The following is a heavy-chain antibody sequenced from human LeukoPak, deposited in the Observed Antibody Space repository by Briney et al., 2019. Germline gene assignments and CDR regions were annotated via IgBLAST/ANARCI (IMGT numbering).Heavy chain of an antibody. Sequence: SIYYTFPTYYNPSLPSPLTISVDPSKNQFSLKLSSVTSADTAVYYCASSYDSSPADAFDIWGQRTLVSVSS. CDR3: ASSYDSSPADAFDI. V-gene: IGHV4-31*01. D-gene: IGHD3-22*01. J-gene: IGHJ3*02. CDR2: IYYTFPT.